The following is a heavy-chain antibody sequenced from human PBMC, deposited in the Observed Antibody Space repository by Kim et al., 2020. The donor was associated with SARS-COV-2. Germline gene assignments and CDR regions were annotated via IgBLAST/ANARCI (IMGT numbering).Heavy chain of an antibody. CDR2: ISGSGDST. Sequence: GGSLRLSCTVSGFTISSYDLTWVRQTPGKGLEWVSVISGSGDSTYYADSVKGRFTISRDNSKNTLYLQMSSLRAEDTAVYYCAKVNRRYHHDSGGVDFWG. CDR3: AKVNRRYHHDSGGVDF. V-gene: IGHV3-23*01. D-gene: IGHD3-22*01. J-gene: IGHJ6*01. CDR1: GFTISSYD.